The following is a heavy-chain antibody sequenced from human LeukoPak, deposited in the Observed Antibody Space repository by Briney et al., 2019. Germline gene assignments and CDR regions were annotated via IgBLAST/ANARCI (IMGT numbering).Heavy chain of an antibody. CDR2: INPSGGST. D-gene: IGHD3-10*01. CDR1: GYTFTSYY. CDR3: SRVRGVSYGMDV. V-gene: IGHV1-46*01. Sequence: ASVKVSCKASGYTFTSYYMHWVRQAPGQGLEWMGVINPSGGSTSYAQKFQGRVTMTRDTSTSTVYMELSSLRSEDTAVYYCSRVRGVSYGMDVWGQGTTVTVSS. J-gene: IGHJ6*02.